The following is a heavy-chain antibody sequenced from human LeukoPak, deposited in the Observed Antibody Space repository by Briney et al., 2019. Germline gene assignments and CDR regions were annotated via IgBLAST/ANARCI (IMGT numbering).Heavy chain of an antibody. J-gene: IGHJ4*02. V-gene: IGHV3-7*01. Sequence: GGSLRLSCAGSGFIFSYDWMSWVRQAPGKGLEWVACIKKDGIEKYYVDSVKGRFTISRDNAKNSLSLQMNSLRAEDTAVYYCASLDTAMAKGGYWGQGTLVTVSS. D-gene: IGHD5-18*01. CDR1: GFIFSYDW. CDR3: ASLDTAMAKGGY. CDR2: IKKDGIEK.